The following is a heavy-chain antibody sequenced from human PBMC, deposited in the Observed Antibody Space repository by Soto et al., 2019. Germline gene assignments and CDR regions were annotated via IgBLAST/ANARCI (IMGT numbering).Heavy chain of an antibody. J-gene: IGHJ6*03. D-gene: IGHD1-26*01. V-gene: IGHV4-31*03. CDR2: IYYSGST. CDR3: ARDIAGVGMDV. CDR1: GGSISSGGYY. Sequence: QVQLQESGPGLVKPSQTLSLTCTVSGGSISSGGYYWSWIRQHPGKGMEWMGYIYYSGSTYYNPSLKSRVTISVDTSKNQFSLKLSSVTAADTAVYYCARDIAGVGMDVWGKGTTVTVSS.